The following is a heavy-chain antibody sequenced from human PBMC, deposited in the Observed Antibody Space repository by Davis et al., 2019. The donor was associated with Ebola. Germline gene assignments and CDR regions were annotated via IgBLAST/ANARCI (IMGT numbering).Heavy chain of an antibody. CDR1: GFTFTSYW. CDR3: GRGGVPAAIDV. J-gene: IGHJ6*02. V-gene: IGHV3-74*03. Sequence: GESLKISCAVSGFTFTSYWMHWVRQAPGKGLVWVSRITSDGRSTAYADFVTGRFIISRDNAKNTLYLQLNSLGPEDTAVYYCGRGGVPAAIDVWGQGTTVTVSS. CDR2: ITSDGRST. D-gene: IGHD2-2*01.